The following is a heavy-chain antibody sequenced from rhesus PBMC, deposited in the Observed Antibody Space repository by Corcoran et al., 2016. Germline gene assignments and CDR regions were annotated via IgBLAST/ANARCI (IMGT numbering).Heavy chain of an antibody. J-gene: IGHJ4*01. V-gene: IGHV4-80*01. Sequence: QVQLQESGPGLVKPSETLSLTCAVSGGSFSSYWWSWIRQPPGKGLEWIGEINGNSGSTNYNPSLKSRVTNSKDASKNQFSLKLSSVTAADTAVYYCARYPRDCSSTYCSSGGIDYWGQGVLVTVSS. CDR1: GGSFSSYW. CDR3: ARYPRDCSSTYCSSGGIDY. D-gene: IGHD2-15*01. CDR2: INGNSGST.